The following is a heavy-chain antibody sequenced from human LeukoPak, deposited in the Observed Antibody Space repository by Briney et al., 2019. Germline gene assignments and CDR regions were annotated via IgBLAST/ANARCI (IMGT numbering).Heavy chain of an antibody. CDR3: AKASPDMVRGVSLGMDV. V-gene: IGHV3-48*04. CDR1: GFTFSTYS. CDR2: ISSSSSTI. J-gene: IGHJ6*02. D-gene: IGHD3-10*01. Sequence: PGGSLRLSCAASGFTFSTYSMNWVRQAPGKGLDWVSYISSSSSTIYYADSVKGRFTISRDNAKNSLYLQMNSLRAEDTALYYCAKASPDMVRGVSLGMDVWGQGTTVTVSS.